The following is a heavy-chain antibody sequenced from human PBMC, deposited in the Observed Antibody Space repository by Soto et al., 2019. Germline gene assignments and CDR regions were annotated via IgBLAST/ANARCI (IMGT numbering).Heavy chain of an antibody. CDR2: IYPGDSDT. V-gene: IGHV5-51*01. J-gene: IGHJ4*02. Sequence: PGESLKISCQVSGYSFTNYWIGWVRQMPGKGLEWMGIIYPGDSDTRYSPSFQGQVTISADKSISTAYLQWTSLRASDTAMYYCARVGYCSGGSCYAVGYWGQGTLVTVS. D-gene: IGHD2-15*01. CDR3: ARVGYCSGGSCYAVGY. CDR1: GYSFTNYW.